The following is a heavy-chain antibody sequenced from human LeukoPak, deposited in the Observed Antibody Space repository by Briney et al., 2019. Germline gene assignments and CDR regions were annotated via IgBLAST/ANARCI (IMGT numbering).Heavy chain of an antibody. V-gene: IGHV3-21*01. Sequence: PGGSLRLSCAASGFTFSVYSMNWVRQAPGKGLEWVSSITTSSSDMYYADSVKGRFIISRDNSKNTLFLQMNSLRTDDTAVYYCSKTIAHVGPLQDYWGQGTLVTVSS. J-gene: IGHJ4*02. CDR1: GFTFSVYS. CDR2: ITTSSSDM. CDR3: SKTIAHVGPLQDY. D-gene: IGHD1-26*01.